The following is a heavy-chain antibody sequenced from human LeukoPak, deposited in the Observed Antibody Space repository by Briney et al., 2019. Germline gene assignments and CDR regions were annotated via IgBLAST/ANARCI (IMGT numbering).Heavy chain of an antibody. J-gene: IGHJ4*02. CDR1: GFTFRIFA. CDR3: AREEVGYGDYVGDY. Sequence: GGSLRLSCAASGFTFRIFALNWARQAPGKGLAWVAVISYDGSNKYYADSVKGRFTISRDNSKNTLYLQMNSLRAEDTAVYYCAREEVGYGDYVGDYWGQGTLVTVSS. V-gene: IGHV3-30-3*01. CDR2: ISYDGSNK. D-gene: IGHD4-17*01.